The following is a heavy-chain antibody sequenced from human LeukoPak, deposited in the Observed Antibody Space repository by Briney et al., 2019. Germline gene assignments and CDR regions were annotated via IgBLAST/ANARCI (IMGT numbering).Heavy chain of an antibody. CDR3: AKSVGDIVVVVAATYDY. V-gene: IGHV3-23*01. CDR2: ISGSGGST. CDR1: GFTFSSYA. D-gene: IGHD2-15*01. Sequence: GGSLRLSCAASGFTFSSYAMSWVRQAPGKGLEWDSAISGSGGSTYYADSVKGRFTISRDNSKNTLYLQMNSLRAEDTAVYYCAKSVGDIVVVVAATYDYWGQGTLVTVSS. J-gene: IGHJ4*02.